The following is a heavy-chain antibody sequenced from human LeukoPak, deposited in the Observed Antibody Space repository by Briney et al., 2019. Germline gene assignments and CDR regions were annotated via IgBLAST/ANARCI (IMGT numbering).Heavy chain of an antibody. D-gene: IGHD5-12*01. CDR1: GGTFSSYA. CDR3: ASPESYSGYESSFDY. J-gene: IGHJ4*02. Sequence: SVKVSCKASGGTFSSYAISWVRQAPGQGLEWMGGIIPIFGTANYAQKFQGRVTITADESTSPAYMELSSLRSEDTAVYYCASPESYSGYESSFDYWGQGTLVTVSS. V-gene: IGHV1-69*13. CDR2: IIPIFGTA.